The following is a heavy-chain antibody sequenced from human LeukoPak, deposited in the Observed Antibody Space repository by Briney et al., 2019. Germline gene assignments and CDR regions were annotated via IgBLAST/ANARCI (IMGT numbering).Heavy chain of an antibody. CDR2: ISSSGTTI. D-gene: IGHD4-23*01. J-gene: IGHJ4*02. Sequence: GVSLRLSCAASGFTFSNAWMCWVRQAPGKGLEWISCISSSGTTIYYADSVKGRFTISRDNAKNSLYLQMNSLRAEDTAVYYCARGGNGPFDYWGQGTLVTVSS. CDR3: ARGGNGPFDY. CDR1: GFTFSNAW. V-gene: IGHV3-11*01.